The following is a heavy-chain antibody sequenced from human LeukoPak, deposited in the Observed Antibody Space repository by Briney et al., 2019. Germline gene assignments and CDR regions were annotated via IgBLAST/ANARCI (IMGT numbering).Heavy chain of an antibody. CDR1: GYTFMNYG. CDR3: AREASSSGPTWFAP. V-gene: IGHV1-18*01. J-gene: IGHJ5*02. Sequence: GASVKVSCKASGYTFMNYGISWVRQAPGQGLEWMGWISPCNGNTKYPQKLQGRVTMTTDTSTSTAYMELRSLRSDDTAVYYCAREASSSGPTWFAPGGQGPLVTVSS. CDR2: ISPCNGNT. D-gene: IGHD6-13*01.